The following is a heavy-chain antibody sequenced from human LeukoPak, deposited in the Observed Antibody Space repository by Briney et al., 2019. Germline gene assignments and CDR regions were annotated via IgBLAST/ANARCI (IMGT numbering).Heavy chain of an antibody. CDR1: GGSIGSYY. CDR3: ARDRRYYDFWSGYYA. Sequence: SETLSLTCTVSGGSIGSYYWSWIRQPAGKGLEWIGRIYTSGSTNYNPSLKSRVTMSVDTSKNQFSLKLSSVTAADTAVYYCARDRRYYDFWSGYYAWGQGTLVTVSS. D-gene: IGHD3-3*01. CDR2: IYTSGST. V-gene: IGHV4-4*07. J-gene: IGHJ4*02.